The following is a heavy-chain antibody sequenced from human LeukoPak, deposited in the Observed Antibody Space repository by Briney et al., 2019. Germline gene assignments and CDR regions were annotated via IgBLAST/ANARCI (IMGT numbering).Heavy chain of an antibody. CDR1: GFMFDDYT. CDR3: AKDSGQDYMDV. Sequence: GALRLSSAASGFMFDDYTMHWVRQAPGKGLEWFSLITWDGGSTYYADSVKRRFTISRDNSKNSLYLQMNSLRTEDVALYYCAKDSGQDYMDVWGKGTTVTVSS. D-gene: IGHD1-26*01. V-gene: IGHV3-43*01. CDR2: ITWDGGST. J-gene: IGHJ6*03.